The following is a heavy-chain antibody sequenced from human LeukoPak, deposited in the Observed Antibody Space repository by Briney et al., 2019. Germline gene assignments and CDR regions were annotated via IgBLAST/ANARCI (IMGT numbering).Heavy chain of an antibody. CDR3: ARVHGYSSGPGAFDI. Sequence: GASVKVSCKASGYTFTSYYMHWVRQAPGQGLEWMGWINPNSGGTNYAQKFQGRVTMTRDTSISTAYMELSRLRSDDTAVYYCARVHGYSSGPGAFDIWGQGTMVTVSS. D-gene: IGHD6-19*01. V-gene: IGHV1-2*02. CDR2: INPNSGGT. J-gene: IGHJ3*02. CDR1: GYTFTSYY.